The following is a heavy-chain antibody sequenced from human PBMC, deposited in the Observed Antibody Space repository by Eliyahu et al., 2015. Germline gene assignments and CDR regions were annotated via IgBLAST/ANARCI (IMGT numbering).Heavy chain of an antibody. V-gene: IGHV3-72*01. CDR1: GFXFXAHY. J-gene: IGHJ4*02. D-gene: IGHD4-17*01. Sequence: EVQLVESGGGLVQPGGSLRLSCAASGFXFXAHYMDWVRQAPGKGLEWVGRLRNKANSYTTEYAASVKGRFTISRDDSKNSLYLQMNSLKTEDTAVYYCVRAGITVTPYYFDYWGQGTLVTVSS. CDR3: VRAGITVTPYYFDY. CDR2: LRNKANSYTT.